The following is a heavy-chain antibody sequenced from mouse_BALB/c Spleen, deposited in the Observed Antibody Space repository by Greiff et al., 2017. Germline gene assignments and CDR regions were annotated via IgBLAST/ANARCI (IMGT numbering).Heavy chain of an antibody. CDR2: INPDSSTI. V-gene: IGHV4-1*02. J-gene: IGHJ2*01. CDR3: ARVGYDDEGYYFDY. Sequence: EVKVEESGGGLVQPGGSLKLSCAASGFDFSRYWMSWVRQAPGKGLEWIGEINPDSSTINYTPSLKDKFIISRDNAKNTLYLQMSKVRSEDTALYYCARVGYDDEGYYFDYWGQGTTLTVSS. D-gene: IGHD2-2*01. CDR1: GFDFSRYW.